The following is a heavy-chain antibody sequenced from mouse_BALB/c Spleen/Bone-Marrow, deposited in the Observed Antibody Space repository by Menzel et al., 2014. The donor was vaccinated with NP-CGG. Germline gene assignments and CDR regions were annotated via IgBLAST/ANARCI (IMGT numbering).Heavy chain of an antibody. V-gene: IGHV1S81*02. CDR1: GYTFTSYW. CDR3: ALYYYGSLDY. Sequence: QVQLQQSGAELVKPGASVKLSCKASGYTFTSYWMHWVKQRPGQGLEWIGEINPSNGRTNYNEKFKSKATLTVDKSSSTAYMQLSSLTSEDSAVYYCALYYYGSLDYWGQGTTLPVTS. J-gene: IGHJ2*01. D-gene: IGHD1-1*01. CDR2: INPSNGRT.